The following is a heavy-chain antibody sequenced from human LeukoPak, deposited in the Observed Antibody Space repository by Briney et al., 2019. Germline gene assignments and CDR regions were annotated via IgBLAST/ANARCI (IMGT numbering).Heavy chain of an antibody. V-gene: IGHV4-59*01. J-gene: IGHJ4*02. CDR2: IYYSGST. CDR3: AREGSHGADFDY. D-gene: IGHD4-17*01. Sequence: SETLSLTCTVSGGSISSDYWSWIRQPPGRGLEWIGHIYYSGSTNYNPSLQSRVTISMDTFKNQFTLQLNSVTAADTAVYYCAREGSHGADFDYWGQGTLVSVSS. CDR1: GGSISSDY.